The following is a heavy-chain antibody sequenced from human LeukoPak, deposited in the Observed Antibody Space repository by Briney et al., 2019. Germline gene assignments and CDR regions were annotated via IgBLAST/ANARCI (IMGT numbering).Heavy chain of an antibody. Sequence: GESLKISCKGSGYSFTSYWISWVRQMPGKGLEWMGRIDPTDSYTNYSPSFQGHVTISADKSISTAYLQWSSLKASDTAMYYCARRLRDSGGYFSYNFDYWGQGTLVTVSS. V-gene: IGHV5-10-1*01. CDR3: ARRLRDSGGYFSYNFDY. J-gene: IGHJ4*02. CDR1: GYSFTSYW. D-gene: IGHD3-22*01. CDR2: IDPTDSYT.